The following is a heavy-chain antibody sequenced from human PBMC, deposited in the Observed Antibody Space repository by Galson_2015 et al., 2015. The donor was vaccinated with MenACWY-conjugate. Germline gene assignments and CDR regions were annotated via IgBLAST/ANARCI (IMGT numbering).Heavy chain of an antibody. Sequence: SLRLSCAASGFTFSSYSMNWVRQAPGKGLEWVSYISSSSSTIYYADSVKGRFTISRDNAKNSLYLQMNSLRAEDTAVYYCASRGITMVRGVIMEGKNYYYGMDVWGQGTTVTVSS. V-gene: IGHV3-48*04. CDR3: ASRGITMVRGVIMEGKNYYYGMDV. D-gene: IGHD3-10*01. J-gene: IGHJ6*02. CDR2: ISSSSSTI. CDR1: GFTFSSYS.